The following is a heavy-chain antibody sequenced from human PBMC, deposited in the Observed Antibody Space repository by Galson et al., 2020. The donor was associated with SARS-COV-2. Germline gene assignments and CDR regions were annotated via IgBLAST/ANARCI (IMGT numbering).Heavy chain of an antibody. D-gene: IGHD6-13*01. CDR2: IRYDGSNK. J-gene: IGHJ4*02. CDR3: ASEDYSSSWYYFDY. CDR1: GFPFSSYG. Sequence: QLGQSLKISCAASGFPFSSYGMHWVRQAPGQGLERVAFIRYDGSNKYYADSVKGRFTISRDNSKNTLYLQMNSLRAEDTAVYYCASEDYSSSWYYFDYWGQGTLVTVSS. V-gene: IGHV3-30*02.